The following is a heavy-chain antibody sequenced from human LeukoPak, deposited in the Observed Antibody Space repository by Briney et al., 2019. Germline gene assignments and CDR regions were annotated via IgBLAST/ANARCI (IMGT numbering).Heavy chain of an antibody. CDR3: ARLPDVAVAGTVGFFDY. V-gene: IGHV5-51*01. J-gene: IGHJ4*02. CDR1: GYSFTSYW. CDR2: IYPGDSDT. D-gene: IGHD6-19*01. Sequence: GESLKISCKGSGYSFTSYWIGWVRQMPGKGLEWMGIIYPGDSDTRYSPSFQGQVTISADKSISTAYLQWSSLKASDTAMYYCARLPDVAVAGTVGFFDYRGQGTLVTVSS.